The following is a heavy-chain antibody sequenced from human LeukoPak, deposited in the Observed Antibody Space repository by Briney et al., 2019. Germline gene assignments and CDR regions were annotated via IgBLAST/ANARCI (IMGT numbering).Heavy chain of an antibody. CDR2: IKPSGTET. V-gene: IGHV3-7*01. J-gene: IGHJ4*02. Sequence: EGSLRLSCAASGFTFSTYWMTWVRQAPGKGLEWVANIKPSGTETYYGDPVKGRFTISRDNAKNLLYLQMSSLRAEDTAVYSCGRFGDEAGIDNWGQGTLVTVSS. CDR3: GRFGDEAGIDN. D-gene: IGHD3-10*01. CDR1: GFTFSTYW.